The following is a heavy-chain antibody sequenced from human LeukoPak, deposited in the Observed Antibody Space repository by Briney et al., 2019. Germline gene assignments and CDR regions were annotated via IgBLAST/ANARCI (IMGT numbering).Heavy chain of an antibody. V-gene: IGHV3-74*01. J-gene: IGHJ4*02. Sequence: GGSLRLSCAASGFTFSTSWMHWVRQAPGKGLVWVSRINSDGSATSYASSVKGRFTTSRDNAKNTLYLQMNSLRAEDTAVYYCTRGIAVAGHDYWGQGTLVTVSS. CDR2: INSDGSAT. D-gene: IGHD6-19*01. CDR1: GFTFSTSW. CDR3: TRGIAVAGHDY.